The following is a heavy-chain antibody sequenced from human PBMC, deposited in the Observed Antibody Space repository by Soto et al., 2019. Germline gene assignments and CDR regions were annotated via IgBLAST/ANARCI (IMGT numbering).Heavy chain of an antibody. CDR3: ARDPRPDYDFWSGYYGYFDY. V-gene: IGHV1-8*01. J-gene: IGHJ4*02. CDR1: GYTFTSYD. Sequence: ASVKLSCKASGYTFTSYDINWVRQATGQGLEWMGWMNPNSGNTGYAQKFQGRVTMTTDTSTSTAYMELRSLRSDDTAVYYCARDPRPDYDFWSGYYGYFDYWGQGTLVTVSS. CDR2: MNPNSGNT. D-gene: IGHD3-3*01.